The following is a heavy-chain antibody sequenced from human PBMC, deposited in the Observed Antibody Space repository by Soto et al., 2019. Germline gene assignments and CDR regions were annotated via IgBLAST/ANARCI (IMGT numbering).Heavy chain of an antibody. Sequence: EVQLVESGGGLVQPGGSLRLSCAASGFTFSSYAMHWVRQAPGKGLEYVSVISSNGGSTYYANSVKGRFTISRDNSKTTLYLPMGRLRAEDMAVYYCARDSKRRGYSGYAADYWGQGTLVTVSS. D-gene: IGHD5-12*01. CDR2: ISSNGGST. CDR3: ARDSKRRGYSGYAADY. V-gene: IGHV3-64*01. J-gene: IGHJ4*02. CDR1: GFTFSSYA.